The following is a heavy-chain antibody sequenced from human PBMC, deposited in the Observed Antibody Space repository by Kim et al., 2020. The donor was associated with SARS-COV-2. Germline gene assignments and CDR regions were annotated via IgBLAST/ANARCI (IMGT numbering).Heavy chain of an antibody. CDR2: ISAYNGNT. CDR3: ARERGVGAAGIDYYYYGMDV. J-gene: IGHJ6*02. CDR1: GYTFTSYG. D-gene: IGHD6-13*01. V-gene: IGHV1-18*01. Sequence: ASVKVSCKASGYTFTSYGISWVRQAPGQGLEWMGWISAYNGNTNYAQKLQGRVTMTTDTSTSTAYMELRSLRSDDTAVYYCARERGVGAAGIDYYYYGMDVWGQGTTVTVSS.